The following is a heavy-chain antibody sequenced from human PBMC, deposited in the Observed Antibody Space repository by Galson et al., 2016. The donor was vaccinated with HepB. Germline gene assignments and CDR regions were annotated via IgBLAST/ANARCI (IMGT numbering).Heavy chain of an antibody. D-gene: IGHD3-16*01. Sequence: SLRLSCAASGFTFSNFSMSWVRQAPGKGLAWVSLISGSGSSTSYADSVEGRFTISRDNSKNTLYLQMSSLSPDDTAVYYCARDGVRGSPVEYFHHWGQGTLVSVSS. CDR2: ISGSGSST. J-gene: IGHJ1*01. V-gene: IGHV3-23*01. CDR3: ARDGVRGSPVEYFHH. CDR1: GFTFSNFS.